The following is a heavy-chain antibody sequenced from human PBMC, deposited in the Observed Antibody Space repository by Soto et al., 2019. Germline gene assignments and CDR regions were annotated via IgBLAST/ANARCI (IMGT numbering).Heavy chain of an antibody. V-gene: IGHV1-18*01. Sequence: QVNLVQSGAEVKKPGASVKVSCKGSGYAFTTYGITWVRQAPGQGLEWMGWISAHNGNTNYAQKLQGRVTVTRDTSTSTAYMELRRLTSDDTAVYYCARGRYGDYWGQGALVTVSS. CDR3: ARGRYGDY. J-gene: IGHJ4*02. CDR2: ISAHNGNT. CDR1: GYAFTTYG. D-gene: IGHD1-1*01.